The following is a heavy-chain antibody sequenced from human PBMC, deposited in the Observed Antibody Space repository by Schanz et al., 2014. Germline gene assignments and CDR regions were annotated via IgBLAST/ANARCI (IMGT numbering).Heavy chain of an antibody. CDR2: ITAYNGNT. CDR1: GYTFTSHG. Sequence: QVQLVQSGAEVKKPGASVKVSCKASGYTFTSHGISWVRQAPGQGLEWMGWITAYNGNTNYAQKLQGRVTMTTDTSTSTSYMELRSLISDVTAVYYSARCGYSSGWYDRDIAHFDYWGQGTLVTVSS. J-gene: IGHJ4*02. V-gene: IGHV1-18*01. D-gene: IGHD6-19*01. CDR3: ARCGYSSGWYDRDIAHFDY.